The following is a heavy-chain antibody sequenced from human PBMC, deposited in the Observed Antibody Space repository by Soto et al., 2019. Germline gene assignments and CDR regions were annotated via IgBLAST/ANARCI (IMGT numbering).Heavy chain of an antibody. CDR3: ARYLTIVLMVYAIPNYYYYYMDV. J-gene: IGHJ6*03. D-gene: IGHD2-8*01. CDR1: GFTFSSYA. Sequence: GSLRLSCAASGFTFSSYAMHWVRQAPGKGLEYVSAISSNGGSTYYANSVKGRFTISRDNSKNTLYLQMGSLRAEDMAVYYCARYLTIVLMVYAIPNYYYYYMDVWGKGTTVTVSS. CDR2: ISSNGGST. V-gene: IGHV3-64*01.